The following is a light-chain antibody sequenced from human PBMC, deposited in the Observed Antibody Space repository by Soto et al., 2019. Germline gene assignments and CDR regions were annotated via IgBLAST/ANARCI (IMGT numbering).Light chain of an antibody. V-gene: IGLV2-14*01. CDR2: EVS. Sequence: QSALTQPASVSGSPGQSITISCTGTSSDIGDYNYVSWYQQYPGKAPKLMIYEVSHRPSGVSNRFSGSKSGNTASLTISGLQAEDEADYYCSSFTTSSPYVFGTGTKLTVL. CDR3: SSFTTSSPYV. CDR1: SSDIGDYNY. J-gene: IGLJ1*01.